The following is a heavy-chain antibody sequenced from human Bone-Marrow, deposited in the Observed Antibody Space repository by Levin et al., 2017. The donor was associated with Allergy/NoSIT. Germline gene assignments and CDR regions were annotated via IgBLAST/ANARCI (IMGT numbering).Heavy chain of an antibody. D-gene: IGHD2-2*01. CDR1: GYSFTSYW. J-gene: IGHJ4*02. Sequence: GESLKISCKGSGYSFTSYWIGWVRQMPGKGLEWMGIIYPGDSDTRYSPSFQGQVTISADKSISTAYLQWSSPKASDTAMYYCARSYAHDLGGFDYWGQGTLVTVSS. CDR2: IYPGDSDT. V-gene: IGHV5-51*01. CDR3: ARSYAHDLGGFDY.